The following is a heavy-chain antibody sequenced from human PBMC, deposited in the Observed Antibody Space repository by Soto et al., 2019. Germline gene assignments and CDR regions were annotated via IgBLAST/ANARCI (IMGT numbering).Heavy chain of an antibody. D-gene: IGHD5-12*01. V-gene: IGHV4-4*07. CDR2: IYTSGST. J-gene: IGHJ6*04. Sequence: SETLSLTCTVSGGSISSYYWSWIRQPAGKGLEWIGRIYTSGSTNYNPSLKSRVTMSVDTSKNQFSLKLSSVTAADTAVYYCARGFDGYTGNYYYGMDVWDKETTVTAPQ. CDR1: GGSISSYY. CDR3: ARGFDGYTGNYYYGMDV.